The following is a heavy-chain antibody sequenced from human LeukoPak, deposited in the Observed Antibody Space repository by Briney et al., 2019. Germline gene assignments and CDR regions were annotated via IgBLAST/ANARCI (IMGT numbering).Heavy chain of an antibody. CDR3: ARGQVLRYFNY. J-gene: IGHJ4*02. CDR2: IYYSGST. CDR1: GGSISSSSYY. Sequence: SETLSLTCTVSGGSISSSSYYWGWIRQPPGKGLEWIGSIYYSGSTYYNPSLKSRVTISVDASKNQFSLRLSSVTAADTAVYYCARGQVLRYFNYWGQGTLVTVSS. V-gene: IGHV4-39*07. D-gene: IGHD3-9*01.